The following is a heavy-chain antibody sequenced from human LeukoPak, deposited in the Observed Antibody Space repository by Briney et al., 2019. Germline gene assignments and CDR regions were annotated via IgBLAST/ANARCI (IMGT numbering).Heavy chain of an antibody. CDR3: ARVVAGYSSGLGLYWYFDL. V-gene: IGHV4-4*07. D-gene: IGHD6-19*01. Sequence: SETLSLTCTVSGGSISSYYWSWIRQPAGKGLEWIGRIYTSGGTNYNPSLKSRVTMSVDTSKNQFSLKLSSVTAADTAVYYCARVVAGYSSGLGLYWYFDLWGRGTLVTVSS. CDR1: GGSISSYY. J-gene: IGHJ2*01. CDR2: IYTSGGT.